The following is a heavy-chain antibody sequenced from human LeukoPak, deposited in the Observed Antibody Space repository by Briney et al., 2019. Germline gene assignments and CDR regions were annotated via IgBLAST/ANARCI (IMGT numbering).Heavy chain of an antibody. D-gene: IGHD3-9*01. Sequence: SETLSLTYTVSGGSISTSNYYWGWIRQPPGKGLERIGNIFYSGSTYYSPSLRSRVTISLDTSKNQFSLKLSSVTAADTAVYYCARGVLRYFDWSHDYWGQGTLVTVSS. V-gene: IGHV4-39*07. CDR2: IFYSGST. CDR1: GGSISTSNYY. CDR3: ARGVLRYFDWSHDY. J-gene: IGHJ4*02.